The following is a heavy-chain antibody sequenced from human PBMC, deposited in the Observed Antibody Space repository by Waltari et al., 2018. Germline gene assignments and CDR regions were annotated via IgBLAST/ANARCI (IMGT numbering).Heavy chain of an antibody. CDR1: GFTFSSYS. CDR3: ARDLRAGYYDFWSGQGY. CDR2: ISSSSSTI. Sequence: ELQLVESGGGLVQPGGSLRLSCAASGFTFSSYSMNWVRQAPGKGLEWVSYISSSSSTIYSAASVKGRFTISRDNAKNSLYLKMNSLRAEDTAVYYCARDLRAGYYDFWSGQGYWGQGTLVTVSS. V-gene: IGHV3-48*04. D-gene: IGHD3-3*01. J-gene: IGHJ4*02.